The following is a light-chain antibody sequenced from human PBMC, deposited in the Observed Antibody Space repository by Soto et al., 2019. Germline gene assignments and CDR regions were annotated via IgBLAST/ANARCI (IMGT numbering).Light chain of an antibody. V-gene: IGLV2-14*01. Sequence: QSALTQPASMSGSPGQSITISCTGTSSDVGGYNYVSWYQQHPGKAPKLMIYEVSNRPSGVSNRFSGSKSGNTASLTISGLQAEDEADYYCSSYTSSRIDYVFGTGTKVTV. J-gene: IGLJ1*01. CDR2: EVS. CDR1: SSDVGGYNY. CDR3: SSYTSSRIDYV.